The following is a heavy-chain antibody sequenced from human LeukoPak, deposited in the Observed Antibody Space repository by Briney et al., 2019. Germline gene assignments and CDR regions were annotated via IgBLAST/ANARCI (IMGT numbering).Heavy chain of an antibody. Sequence: PSETLSLTCTVSGGSISSSSYYWGWIRQPPGKGLEWIGYIYYSGSTNYNPSLKSRVTISVDTSKNQFSLKLSSVTAADTAVYYCARDRAEWPLYYMDVWGKGTTVTVSS. CDR1: GGSISSSSYY. V-gene: IGHV4-61*01. J-gene: IGHJ6*03. D-gene: IGHD3-3*01. CDR2: IYYSGST. CDR3: ARDRAEWPLYYMDV.